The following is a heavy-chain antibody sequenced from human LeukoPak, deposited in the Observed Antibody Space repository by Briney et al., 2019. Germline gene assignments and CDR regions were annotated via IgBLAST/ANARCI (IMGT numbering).Heavy chain of an antibody. Sequence: GASVKVSCKASGGTFSSYAISWVRQAPGQGLEWMGGIIPIFGTANYAQKFQGRVTITADESTSTAYMELSSLRSDDTAVYYCVRVIPQKWELPGKWFDPWGQGTLVTVSS. J-gene: IGHJ5*02. CDR3: VRVIPQKWELPGKWFDP. CDR2: IIPIFGTA. V-gene: IGHV1-69*13. CDR1: GGTFSSYA. D-gene: IGHD1-26*01.